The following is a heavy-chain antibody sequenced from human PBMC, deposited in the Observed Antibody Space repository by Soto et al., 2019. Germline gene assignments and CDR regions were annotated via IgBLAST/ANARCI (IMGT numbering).Heavy chain of an antibody. Sequence: SETMSLTCTVSGGSISSSSYYWGWIRQPPGKGLEWIGSIYYSGSTYYNPSLKSRVTISVDTSKNQFSLKLSSVTTADTAVYYCATLDYYDSSGYPGAFDIWGQGTMVTVSS. CDR1: GGSISSSSYY. V-gene: IGHV4-39*07. J-gene: IGHJ3*02. D-gene: IGHD3-22*01. CDR2: IYYSGST. CDR3: ATLDYYDSSGYPGAFDI.